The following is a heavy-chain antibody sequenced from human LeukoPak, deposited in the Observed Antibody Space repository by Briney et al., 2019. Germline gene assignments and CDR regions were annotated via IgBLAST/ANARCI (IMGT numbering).Heavy chain of an antibody. CDR2: IIPIFGTA. J-gene: IGHJ6*03. D-gene: IGHD3-10*01. V-gene: IGHV1-69*13. Sequence: SVKVSCKASGGTFSSYAISWVRQAPGQGLEWMGGIIPIFGTANYAQKFQGRVTITADESTSTAYMELSSLRSEDTAVYYCARGYYGSGSYYSKSYYYYYMDVWGKGTTVTISS. CDR1: GGTFSSYA. CDR3: ARGYYGSGSYYSKSYYYYYMDV.